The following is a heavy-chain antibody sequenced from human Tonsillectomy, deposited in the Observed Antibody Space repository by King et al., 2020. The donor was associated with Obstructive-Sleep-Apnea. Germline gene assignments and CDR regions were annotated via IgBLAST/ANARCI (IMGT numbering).Heavy chain of an antibody. CDR3: ARGSGAAAVNWFDP. J-gene: IGHJ5*02. D-gene: IGHD6-13*01. Sequence: VQLQQWGAGLLKPSETLSLTCAVFGGSFSDYYWSWIRQPPGKGLEWIGEINHSGSTNYNPSLKSRVTTSVDTSKNQFSLRLCSVTAADTAVYYCARGSGAAAVNWFDPWGQGTLVTVSS. CDR2: INHSGST. V-gene: IGHV4-34*01. CDR1: GGSFSDYY.